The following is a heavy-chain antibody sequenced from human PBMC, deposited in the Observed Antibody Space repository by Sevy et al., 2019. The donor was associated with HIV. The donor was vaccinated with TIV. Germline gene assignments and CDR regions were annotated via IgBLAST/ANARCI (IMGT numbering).Heavy chain of an antibody. V-gene: IGHV4-59*01. Sequence: SETLSLTCTVSGGSISSYYWSWIRQPPGKGLEWIGYIYYSGSTNYNPSLKSRVTISVDTSKNQFSLKLSSVTAADTAMYYCARGMIDASVFDYWGQGTLVTVSS. CDR2: IYYSGST. CDR1: GGSISSYY. J-gene: IGHJ4*02. CDR3: ARGMIDASVFDY. D-gene: IGHD3-22*01.